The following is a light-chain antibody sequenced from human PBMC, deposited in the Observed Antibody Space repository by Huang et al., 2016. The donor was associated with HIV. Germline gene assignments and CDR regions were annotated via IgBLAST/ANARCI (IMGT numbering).Light chain of an antibody. CDR3: LQDYTYPWT. CDR1: QDIGND. Sequence: AIQMTQAPASLSASVGDRVTITCRASQDIGNDLDWYQQRLGKAPKLLVSATSHLQSGVPSRFTGSGSGTHFTLTIGGLQPEDFATYYCLQDYTYPWTFGQGTKVEI. J-gene: IGKJ1*01. CDR2: ATS. V-gene: IGKV1-6*01.